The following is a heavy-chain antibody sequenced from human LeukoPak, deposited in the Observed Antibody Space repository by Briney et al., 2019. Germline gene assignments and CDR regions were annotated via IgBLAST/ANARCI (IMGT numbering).Heavy chain of an antibody. D-gene: IGHD6-6*01. CDR3: ARDGVAARPGDWYFDL. CDR1: GFTFSSYA. Sequence: PGGSLRLSCAASGFTFSSYAMSWVRQAPGKGLEWVSYISSSGSTIYYADSVKGRFTISRDNAKNSLYLQMNSLRAEDTAVYYCARDGVAARPGDWYFDLWGRGTLVTVSS. J-gene: IGHJ2*01. V-gene: IGHV3-48*04. CDR2: ISSSGSTI.